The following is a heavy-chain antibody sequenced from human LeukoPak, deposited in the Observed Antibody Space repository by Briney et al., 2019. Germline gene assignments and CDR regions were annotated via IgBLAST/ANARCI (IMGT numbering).Heavy chain of an antibody. D-gene: IGHD2-15*01. CDR3: ASSGYCSGGNCYLRYWYFDL. J-gene: IGHJ2*01. CDR1: GFTFSRFA. Sequence: GGSLRLSCAASGFTFSRFAMSWVRQAPGKGLEWVSAISGGGGSTYYADSEKGRFAISRDNSKSTLYLQMNTLRAEDAAVYYCASSGYCSGGNCYLRYWYFDLWGRGTLVTVSS. CDR2: ISGGGGST. V-gene: IGHV3-23*01.